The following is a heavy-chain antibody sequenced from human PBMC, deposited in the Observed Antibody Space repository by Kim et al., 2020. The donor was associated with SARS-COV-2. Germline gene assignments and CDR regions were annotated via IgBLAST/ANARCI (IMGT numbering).Heavy chain of an antibody. CDR1: GFTFSSYA. Sequence: GGSLRLSCAASGFTFSSYAMSWVRQAPGKGLEWVSAISGSGGSTYYADSVKGRFTISRDNSKNTLYLQMNSLRAEDTAVYYCAKVVRGVMVLRYFDYWGQGTLVTVSS. V-gene: IGHV3-23*01. D-gene: IGHD3-10*01. J-gene: IGHJ4*02. CDR2: ISGSGGST. CDR3: AKVVRGVMVLRYFDY.